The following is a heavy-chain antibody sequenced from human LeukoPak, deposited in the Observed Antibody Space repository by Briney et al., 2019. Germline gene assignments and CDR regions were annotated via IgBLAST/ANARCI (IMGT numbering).Heavy chain of an antibody. V-gene: IGHV3-23*01. CDR2: ISGSGGST. Sequence: PGASLRLSCAASGFTFSSYAMSWVRQAPAKGLEWVSAISGSGGSTYYADSVKGRFTISRDNSKNTLYLQMNSLRAEDTAVYYCAKGPHRIVGATTVDYWGQGTLVTVSS. D-gene: IGHD1-26*01. CDR3: AKGPHRIVGATTVDY. CDR1: GFTFSSYA. J-gene: IGHJ4*02.